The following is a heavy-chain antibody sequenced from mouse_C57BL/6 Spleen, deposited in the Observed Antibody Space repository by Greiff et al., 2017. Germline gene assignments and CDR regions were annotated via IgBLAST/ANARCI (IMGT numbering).Heavy chain of an antibody. V-gene: IGHV1-69*01. CDR3: ARCEAELRQNDAMDY. D-gene: IGHD2-4*01. Sequence: VQLQQPGAELVMPGASVKLSCKASGYTFTSYWMHWVKQRPGQGLEWIGEIDPSDSYTNYNQKFKGKSTLTVDKSSSTAYLQLSSLTSEDSAVYYCARCEAELRQNDAMDYWGQGTSVTVSS. CDR2: IDPSDSYT. CDR1: GYTFTSYW. J-gene: IGHJ4*01.